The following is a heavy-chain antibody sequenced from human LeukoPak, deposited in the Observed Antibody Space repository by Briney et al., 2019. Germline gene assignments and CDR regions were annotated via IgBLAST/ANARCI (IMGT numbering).Heavy chain of an antibody. J-gene: IGHJ6*03. V-gene: IGHV3-13*01. D-gene: IGHD1-26*01. CDR1: GFTFRSYD. CDR3: ARDPYSGGYGAYYYYYMDV. CDR2: IGTAGEI. Sequence: GGSLRLSCAASGFTFRSYDMHWVRQATGKGLEWVSGIGTAGEIYYPGSVKGRFTISRENAKNSLYLQMNSLRAGDTAVYYCARDPYSGGYGAYYYYYMDVWGKGTTVTISS.